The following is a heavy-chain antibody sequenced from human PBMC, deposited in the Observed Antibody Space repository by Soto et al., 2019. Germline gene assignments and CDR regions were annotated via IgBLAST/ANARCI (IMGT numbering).Heavy chain of an antibody. CDR2: ISSNGNT. J-gene: IGHJ4*02. D-gene: IGHD6-19*01. CDR3: AREVWVAGLLYYFDF. Sequence: SETLSLTCTVSDGSISGNFLTWIRQPAGKGLEWIGRISSNGNTDYSPSLKSRVTMSIDTSKNHFSLDLISVTASDTAIYYCAREVWVAGLLYYFDFWGQGTLVTVSS. CDR1: DGSISGNF. V-gene: IGHV4-4*07.